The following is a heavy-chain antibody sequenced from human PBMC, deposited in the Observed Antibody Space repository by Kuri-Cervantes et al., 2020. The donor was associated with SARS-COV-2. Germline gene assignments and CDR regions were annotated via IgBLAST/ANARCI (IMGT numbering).Heavy chain of an antibody. Sequence: SETLSLTCAVYGGSFSGYYWSWIRQPPGKGLEWIGEINHSGSTNYNPSLKSRVTISVDTSKNQFSLKLSSVTAADTAVYYCARTIFGVHTTHHDFWGQGVLVTVSS. V-gene: IGHV4-34*01. D-gene: IGHD3-3*01. CDR1: GGSFSGYY. J-gene: IGHJ4*02. CDR2: INHSGST. CDR3: ARTIFGVHTTHHDF.